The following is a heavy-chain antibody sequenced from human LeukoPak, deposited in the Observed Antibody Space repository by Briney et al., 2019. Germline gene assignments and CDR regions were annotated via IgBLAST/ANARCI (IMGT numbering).Heavy chain of an antibody. CDR3: ARENSGYELHFDY. V-gene: IGHV6-1*01. CDR2: TYYRSKWYN. J-gene: IGHJ4*02. D-gene: IGHD5-12*01. Sequence: SQTLSLTCAISGDSVSSNSAAWNWTRQSPSRGLEWLGRTYYRSKWYNDYAVSVKSRITINPDTSRNQFSLQLNSVTPEDTAVYYCARENSGYELHFDYWGQGTLVTVSS. CDR1: GDSVSSNSAA.